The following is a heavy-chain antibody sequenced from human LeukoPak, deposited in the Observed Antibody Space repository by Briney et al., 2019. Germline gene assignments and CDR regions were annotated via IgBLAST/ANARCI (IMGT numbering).Heavy chain of an antibody. Sequence: GGSLRLSRAASEFSFSIYEMNWVRQTPGKGLEWLSYISSSGKSIYYADSVKGRFTISRDNAKNSVYLQMSSLRVEDTAVYYCARGGSAASTNWFDSWGQGTPVTVSS. D-gene: IGHD1-26*01. CDR3: ARGGSAASTNWFDS. CDR2: ISSSGKSI. J-gene: IGHJ5*01. CDR1: EFSFSIYE. V-gene: IGHV3-48*03.